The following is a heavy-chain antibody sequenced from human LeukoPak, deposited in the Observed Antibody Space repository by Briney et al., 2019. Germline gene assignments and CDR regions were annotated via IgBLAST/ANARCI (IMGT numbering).Heavy chain of an antibody. D-gene: IGHD2-8*02. Sequence: GGSLRLSCAASGFTFSSYAMSWVRQAPGKGLEWVSAISGSGGSTYYVDSVKGRFTISRDNSKNTLYLQMNSLGAEDTAVYYCAKARTSTGGYHFDYWGQGTLVTVSS. CDR3: AKARTSTGGYHFDY. V-gene: IGHV3-23*01. J-gene: IGHJ4*02. CDR1: GFTFSSYA. CDR2: ISGSGGST.